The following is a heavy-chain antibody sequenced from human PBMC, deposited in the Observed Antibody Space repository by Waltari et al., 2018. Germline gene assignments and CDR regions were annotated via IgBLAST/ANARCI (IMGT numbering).Heavy chain of an antibody. V-gene: IGHV3-21*01. Sequence: EVQLVESGGGMVKPGGSLRLSCAASGFTFSSYSMNWVGQAPGKGLEWVSSISSSSSYIYYADSLKGRFTISIDNAKNSLYLQRNSLRAEDTAVYYCASSPIVGATTYYFDYWGQGTLVTVSS. CDR2: ISSSSSYI. CDR1: GFTFSSYS. CDR3: ASSPIVGATTYYFDY. J-gene: IGHJ4*02. D-gene: IGHD1-26*01.